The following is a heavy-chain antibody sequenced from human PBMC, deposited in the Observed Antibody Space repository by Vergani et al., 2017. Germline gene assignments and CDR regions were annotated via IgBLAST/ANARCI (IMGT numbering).Heavy chain of an antibody. CDR3: ARLGDGYYYHCFDI. CDR2: IFSGDSHI. CDR1: GFSFSTYW. J-gene: IGHJ3*02. V-gene: IGHV5-51*01. Sequence: EVQLVQSGAEVKKPGESLKISCKGSGFSFSTYWIVWVRQMPGKGLEWIGLIFSGDSHIRSSLSFQGRVTTSADKSISTAYQQWYSLPASDTAMYYCARLGDGYYYHCFDIWGQGTAVTVSS. D-gene: IGHD3-3*01.